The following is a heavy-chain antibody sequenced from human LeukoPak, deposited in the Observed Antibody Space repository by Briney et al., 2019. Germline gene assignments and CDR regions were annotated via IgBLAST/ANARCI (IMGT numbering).Heavy chain of an antibody. J-gene: IGHJ4*02. CDR2: IGGSGGST. CDR3: AKEVRVITPFDY. CDR1: GFTFSNYA. D-gene: IGHD3-22*01. Sequence: GGSLRLSCAASGFTFSNYAMTWVRQAPGKGLEWVSTIGGSGGSTYYADSVKGRFTIARDNSKNTLYLQMNSLRAEDTAVYYCAKEVRVITPFDYWGQGTLVTVSS. V-gene: IGHV3-23*01.